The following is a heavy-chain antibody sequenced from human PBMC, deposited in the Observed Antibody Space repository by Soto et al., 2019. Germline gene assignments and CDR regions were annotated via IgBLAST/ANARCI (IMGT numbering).Heavy chain of an antibody. Sequence: PGGSLRLSCAASGFTFSSYGMHWVRQAPGKGLEWVAVISYDGSNKYYADSVKGRFTISRDNSKNTLYLQMNSLRAEDTAVYYCAKVIRDDYGDYLLGWYFDLWGRGTLVTVSS. V-gene: IGHV3-30*18. J-gene: IGHJ2*01. D-gene: IGHD4-17*01. CDR2: ISYDGSNK. CDR3: AKVIRDDYGDYLLGWYFDL. CDR1: GFTFSSYG.